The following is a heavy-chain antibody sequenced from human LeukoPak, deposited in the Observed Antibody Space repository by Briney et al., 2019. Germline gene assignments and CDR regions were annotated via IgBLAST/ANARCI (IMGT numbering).Heavy chain of an antibody. Sequence: SETLSLTCAVHGGSFSGYYWSWIRQPPGKGLEWIGEINHSGSTNYNPSLKSRVTISVDTSKNQFSLKLSSVTAADTAVYYCARGGIVATIYFDYWGQGTLVTVSS. CDR1: GGSFSGYY. D-gene: IGHD5-12*01. CDR2: INHSGST. J-gene: IGHJ4*02. V-gene: IGHV4-34*01. CDR3: ARGGIVATIYFDY.